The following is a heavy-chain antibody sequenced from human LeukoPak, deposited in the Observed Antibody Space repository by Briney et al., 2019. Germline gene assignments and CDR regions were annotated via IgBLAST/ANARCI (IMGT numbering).Heavy chain of an antibody. CDR2: ISYDGSNK. D-gene: IGHD3-22*01. J-gene: IGHJ5*02. Sequence: GRSLRLSCAASGFTFSSYAMHWVRQAPGKGLEWVAVISYDGSNKYYADSVKGRYTISRDNSKNTLYLQMNSLGAEDTAVYYCARDLGYDYYDSSGYENWFDPWGQGTLVTVSS. CDR1: GFTFSSYA. CDR3: ARDLGYDYYDSSGYENWFDP. V-gene: IGHV3-30-3*01.